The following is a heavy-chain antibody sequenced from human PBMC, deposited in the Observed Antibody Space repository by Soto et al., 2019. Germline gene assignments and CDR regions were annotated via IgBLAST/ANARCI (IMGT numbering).Heavy chain of an antibody. CDR2: IVGGSGNT. D-gene: IGHD1-26*01. CDR1: GFTFSTSA. V-gene: IGHV1-58*01. Sequence: MPLVQSGPEVKKPGTSVKVSCQASGFTFSTSAVQWGRQARGQRTEWMGWIVGGSGNTNYAQNYQERVIITRDMSTRTVYMELSSMRADDTAVYFGAARRSGRSAMDVWGQGTTVTVSS. CDR3: AARRSGRSAMDV. J-gene: IGHJ6*02.